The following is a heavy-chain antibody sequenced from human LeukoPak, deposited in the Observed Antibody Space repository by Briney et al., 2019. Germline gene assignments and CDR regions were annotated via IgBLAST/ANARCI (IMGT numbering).Heavy chain of an antibody. V-gene: IGHV3-23*01. CDR3: AKDPGVAGTANYFDY. Sequence: GGSLRLSCAASGFTFSSYAMSWVRQAPGKGLEWVSVISGSGGSTYYADSVKGRFTISRDNSKNTLYLQMNSLRAEDTAVYYCAKDPGVAGTANYFDYWGQGTLVTVSS. J-gene: IGHJ4*02. CDR1: GFTFSSYA. D-gene: IGHD6-19*01. CDR2: ISGSGGST.